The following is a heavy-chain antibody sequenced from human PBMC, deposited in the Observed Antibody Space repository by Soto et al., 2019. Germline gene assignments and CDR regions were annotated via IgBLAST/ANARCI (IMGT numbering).Heavy chain of an antibody. J-gene: IGHJ6*02. CDR3: ARMAVTTFYYYAMDV. Sequence: LSLTCAVYGYSIRSSDWWGWIRQPPGKGLEWIGYITHGGSTNYNPSLKRRVTMSVDPSKNQFSLNLTSVTAVDTAVYYCARMAVTTFYYYAMDVWGQGTRVTVSS. CDR2: ITHGGST. CDR1: GYSIRSSDW. V-gene: IGHV4-28*01. D-gene: IGHD6-19*01.